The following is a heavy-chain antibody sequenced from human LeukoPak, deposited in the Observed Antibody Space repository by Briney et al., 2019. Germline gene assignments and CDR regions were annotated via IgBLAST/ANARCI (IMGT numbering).Heavy chain of an antibody. Sequence: SETLSLTCTVSSGSISTSNYYWGWVRQPPGKALEWIGEINHSGSTNYNPSLKSRVTISVDTSKNQFSLKLSSVTAADTAVYYCARVDYGDYVFPFDYWGQGTLVTVSS. J-gene: IGHJ4*02. D-gene: IGHD4-17*01. CDR3: ARVDYGDYVFPFDY. CDR1: SGSISTSNYY. V-gene: IGHV4-39*07. CDR2: INHSGST.